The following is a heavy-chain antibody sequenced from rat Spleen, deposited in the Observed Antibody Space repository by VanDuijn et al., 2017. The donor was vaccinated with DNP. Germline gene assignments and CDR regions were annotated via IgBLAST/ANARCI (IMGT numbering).Heavy chain of an antibody. CDR2: IGSAAYAP. J-gene: IGHJ3*01. CDR3: VRWNSGHFDY. Sequence: EVQLVETGGGLVQPGRSLKLSCVASGFTFSTYWMFWIRQAPAKGLEWVAYIGSAAYAPYYGDSVKGRFTISRDNAKSTLYLQMNSLRSEDMATYYCVRWNSGHFDYWGQGTLVTVSS. D-gene: IGHD4-3*01. V-gene: IGHV5-58*01. CDR1: GFTFSTYW.